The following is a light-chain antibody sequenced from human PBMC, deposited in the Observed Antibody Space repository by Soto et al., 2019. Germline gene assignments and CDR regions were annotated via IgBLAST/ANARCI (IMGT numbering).Light chain of an antibody. Sequence: QSALTQPASVSGSPGQSITISCTGTSSDVGAFNFVSWYQQHPGKAPQLMIYDVRHRPSGVSDRFSGSQSGNTASLTIYGLQAEDGADYYCTSHTATSPPVLFGGGTKLTVL. J-gene: IGLJ2*01. CDR1: SSDVGAFNF. CDR3: TSHTATSPPVL. CDR2: DVR. V-gene: IGLV2-14*03.